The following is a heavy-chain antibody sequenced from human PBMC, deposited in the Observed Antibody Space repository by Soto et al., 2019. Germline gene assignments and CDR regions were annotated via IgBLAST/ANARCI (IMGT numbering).Heavy chain of an antibody. J-gene: IGHJ3*02. V-gene: IGHV3-23*01. Sequence: GGSLRLSCAASGFTFSSYAMSWVRQAPGKGLEWVSAISGSGGSTYYADSVKGRFTISRDNSKNTLYLQMNSLRAEATAVYYCASYRSSWYHAFDIWGQGTMVTVSS. CDR1: GFTFSSYA. CDR2: ISGSGGST. CDR3: ASYRSSWYHAFDI. D-gene: IGHD6-13*01.